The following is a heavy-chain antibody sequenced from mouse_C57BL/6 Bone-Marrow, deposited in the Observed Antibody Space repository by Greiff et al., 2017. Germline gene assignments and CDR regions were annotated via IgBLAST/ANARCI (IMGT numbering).Heavy chain of an antibody. J-gene: IGHJ4*01. CDR1: GSTFSDYY. Sequence: EVKLVQSGGGLVQPGGSLKLSCAASGSTFSDYYMYWVRQTPEKRLAWVGYISNGGGSTYYPDTVKGRFTISRDNAKNTMYLQISRLKSEDTAMYYCARHRLFYARDYWGRGTSVTVSS. CDR3: ARHRLFYARDY. CDR2: ISNGGGST. V-gene: IGHV5-12*01.